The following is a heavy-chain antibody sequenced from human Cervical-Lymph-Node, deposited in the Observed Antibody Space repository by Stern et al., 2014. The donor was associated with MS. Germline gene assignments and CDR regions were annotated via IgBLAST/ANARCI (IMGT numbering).Heavy chain of an antibody. CDR1: GGSISSGGYY. Sequence: VQLVESGPGLVKPSQTLSLTCTVSGGSISSGGYYWSWIRPHPGKGLEGIGYIYYSGSTYYNPSLKSRVTISVDTSKNQFSLKLSSVTAADTAVYYCARVAIAAAGWFDYWGQGTLVTVSS. CDR2: IYYSGST. J-gene: IGHJ4*02. D-gene: IGHD6-13*01. V-gene: IGHV4-31*03. CDR3: ARVAIAAAGWFDY.